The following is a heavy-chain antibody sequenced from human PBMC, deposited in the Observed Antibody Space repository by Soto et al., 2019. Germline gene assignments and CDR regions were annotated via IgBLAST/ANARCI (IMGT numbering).Heavy chain of an antibody. CDR2: IYSVVST. CDR1: GFTVSSNY. Sequence: GSLRLSCAASGFTVSSNYMSWVRQAPGKGLEWVSVIYSVVSTYYADSVKGRFTISRHISKNTLYLKMNSLGVEDTAVYYCARATGGWGWAFDIWGQGTMVTVSS. V-gene: IGHV3-53*04. CDR3: ARATGGWGWAFDI. D-gene: IGHD6-19*01. J-gene: IGHJ3*02.